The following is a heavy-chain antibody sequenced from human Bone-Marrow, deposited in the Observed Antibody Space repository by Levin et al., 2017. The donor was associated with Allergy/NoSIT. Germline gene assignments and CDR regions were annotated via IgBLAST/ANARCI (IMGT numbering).Heavy chain of an antibody. CDR2: IHHSGST. J-gene: IGHJ4*02. Sequence: PSETLSLTCAVSGASLSSGGYSWSWIRQPPGQGLEWIGYIHHSGSTSYNPSLESRVTVSLDRSKNHIFLRLTSVTAADTAVYYCASTTGGTWGRALDFWGQGTLVTVSS. V-gene: IGHV4-30-2*01. CDR1: GASLSSGGYS. D-gene: IGHD1-26*01. CDR3: ASTTGGTWGRALDF.